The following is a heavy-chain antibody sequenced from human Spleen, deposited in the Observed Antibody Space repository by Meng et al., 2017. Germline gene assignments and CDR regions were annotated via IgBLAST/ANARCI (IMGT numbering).Heavy chain of an antibody. J-gene: IGHJ4*02. CDR1: GFTFSNSD. Sequence: EVQLVESGGGLVQPGGSLRRSCAASGFTFSNSDMTWVCQPTGKGLEWVLGIDTAGDPYYPGSVKGRFTISRDNSKNTLYLQMNSLRAEDTAVYYCAKVGYGLQFGYWGQGTLVTVSS. CDR3: AKVGYGLQFGY. V-gene: IGHV3-13*05. CDR2: IDTAGDP. D-gene: IGHD5-24*01.